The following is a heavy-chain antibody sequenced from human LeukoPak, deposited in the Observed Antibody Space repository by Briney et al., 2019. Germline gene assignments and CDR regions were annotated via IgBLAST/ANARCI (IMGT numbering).Heavy chain of an antibody. CDR1: GGSFSGYY. D-gene: IGHD3-10*01. Sequence: PSETLSLTCAVYGGSFSGYYWSWIRQPPGKGLEWIGEINHSGSINYNPSLKSRVTISVDTSKNQFSLKLSSVTAADTAVYYCARRVVRGVNSNWFDPWGQGTLVTVSS. CDR3: ARRVVRGVNSNWFDP. V-gene: IGHV4-34*01. J-gene: IGHJ5*02. CDR2: INHSGSI.